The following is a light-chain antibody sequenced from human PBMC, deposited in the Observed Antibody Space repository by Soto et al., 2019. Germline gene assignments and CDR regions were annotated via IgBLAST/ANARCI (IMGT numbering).Light chain of an antibody. CDR3: SSYAGSNNFGVV. Sequence: QSALTQPPSASGSPGQSVTIPCTGTSSDVGGYKYVSWYQHHPGKAPKLMIYEVSRRPSGVPDRFSGSKSGNTASLTVSGLQAEDEADYYCSSYAGSNNFGVVFGGGTQLTVL. J-gene: IGLJ2*01. CDR2: EVS. V-gene: IGLV2-8*01. CDR1: SSDVGGYKY.